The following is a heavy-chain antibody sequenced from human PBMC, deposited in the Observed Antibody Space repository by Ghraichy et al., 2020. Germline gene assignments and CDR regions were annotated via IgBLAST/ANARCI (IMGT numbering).Heavy chain of an antibody. J-gene: IGHJ4*02. CDR3: ARDYGDYMERYYFDF. CDR1: GFTFSRYS. Sequence: GGSLRLSCAASGFTFSRYSMNWVRQAPGKGLEWVLSISSSSSYIYYADSVKGRFTISRDNAMNSLYLQMNSLRAEDTAVYYCARDYGDYMERYYFDFWGQGTLVTVSS. CDR2: ISSSSSYI. V-gene: IGHV3-21*01. D-gene: IGHD4-17*01.